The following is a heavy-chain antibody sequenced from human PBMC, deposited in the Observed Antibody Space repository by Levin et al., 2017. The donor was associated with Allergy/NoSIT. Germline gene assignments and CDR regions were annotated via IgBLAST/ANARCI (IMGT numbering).Heavy chain of an antibody. Sequence: GGSLRLSCAASGFTFSSYAMHWVRQAPGKGLEWVAVISYDGSNKYYADSVKGRFTISRDNSKNTLYLQMNSLRAEDTAVYYCARDSSYSGYDFDYWGQGTLVTVSS. V-gene: IGHV3-30-3*01. D-gene: IGHD5-12*01. CDR2: ISYDGSNK. J-gene: IGHJ4*02. CDR3: ARDSSYSGYDFDY. CDR1: GFTFSSYA.